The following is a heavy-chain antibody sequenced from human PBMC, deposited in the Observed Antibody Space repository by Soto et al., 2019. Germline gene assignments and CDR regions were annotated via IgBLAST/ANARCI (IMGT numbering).Heavy chain of an antibody. Sequence: QVQLVESGGGVVQPGRSLRLSCAASGFTFSSYGMHWVRQAPGKGLEWVAVISYDGSNKYYADSVKGRFTISRDNSKNTLYPQMNSLRAEDTAVYYCAKDGDIYYYYYMDVWGKGTTVTVSS. CDR1: GFTFSSYG. V-gene: IGHV3-30*18. CDR3: AKDGDIYYYYYMDV. CDR2: ISYDGSNK. J-gene: IGHJ6*03. D-gene: IGHD3-10*01.